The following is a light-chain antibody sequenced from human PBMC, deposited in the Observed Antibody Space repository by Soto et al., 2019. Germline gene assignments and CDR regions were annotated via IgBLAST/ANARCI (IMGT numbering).Light chain of an antibody. CDR2: GAS. CDR3: QQRRSWPLT. Sequence: EIVLTQSPGTLSLSPGERATLSCRATQTIISNYLAWYQQKPGQAPKLVIHGASTRATGIPARFSGSGSGTDFTLTISSLEPEDFAVYYCQQRRSWPLTFGGGTKVDIK. CDR1: QTIISNY. V-gene: IGKV3D-20*02. J-gene: IGKJ4*01.